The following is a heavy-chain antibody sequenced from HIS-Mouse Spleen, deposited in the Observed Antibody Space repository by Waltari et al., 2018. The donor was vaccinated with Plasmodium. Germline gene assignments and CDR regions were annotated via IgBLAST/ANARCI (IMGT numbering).Heavy chain of an antibody. CDR1: GFSLSTSGMC. V-gene: IGHV2-70*01. Sequence: QVTLRESGPALVKPTQTLTLTCTFSGFSLSTSGMCVRCIRQPPGKALEWLALIDWDDDKYYSTSLKTRLTISKDTSKNQVVLTMTNMDPVDTATYYCARTLRGYSGYDCAFDIWGQGTMVTVSS. CDR2: IDWDDDK. J-gene: IGHJ3*02. D-gene: IGHD5-12*01. CDR3: ARTLRGYSGYDCAFDI.